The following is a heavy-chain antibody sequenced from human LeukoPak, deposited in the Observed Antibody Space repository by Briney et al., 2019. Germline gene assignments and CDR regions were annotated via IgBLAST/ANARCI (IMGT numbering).Heavy chain of an antibody. V-gene: IGHV4-4*02. CDR2: IYHSGST. D-gene: IGHD3-10*01. CDR1: GGSISSSNW. Sequence: PSETLSLTCAVSGGSISSSNWWSWARQPPGKGLEWIGEIYHSGSTNYNPSLKSRVPIAVDKSKNQFSLKLSSVTAADTAVYYCAREERLDYYGSGSQSHYDYWGQGTLVTVSS. CDR3: AREERLDYYGSGSQSHYDY. J-gene: IGHJ4*02.